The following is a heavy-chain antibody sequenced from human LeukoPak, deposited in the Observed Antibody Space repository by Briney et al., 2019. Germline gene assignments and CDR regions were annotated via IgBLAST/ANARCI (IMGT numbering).Heavy chain of an antibody. J-gene: IGHJ4*02. CDR2: IYSGGST. Sequence: GGSLRLSCSASGFTFSSYAMHWVRQAPGKGLEWVSVIYSGGSTYYTDSVKGRFTISRDNSKNTLYLQMNSLRAEDTAVYYCARGRGSYDILFDYWGQGTLVTVSS. CDR1: GFTFSSYA. CDR3: ARGRGSYDILFDY. D-gene: IGHD3-22*01. V-gene: IGHV3-66*01.